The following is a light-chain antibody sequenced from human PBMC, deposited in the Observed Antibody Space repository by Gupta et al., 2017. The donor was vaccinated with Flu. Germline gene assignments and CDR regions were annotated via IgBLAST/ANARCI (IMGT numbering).Light chain of an antibody. CDR1: QSVLYSSNNKNY. CDR3: QQYYSTPFT. Sequence: DIVMTQSPDSLAVSLGERAPINCKSSQSVLYSSNNKNYLAWYQQKPGQPPKLLIYWASTQESGVPDRFSGGGSGTDFTLTISSLQAEDVAVYYCQQYYSTPFTFGPGTKVEIK. CDR2: WAS. J-gene: IGKJ3*01. V-gene: IGKV4-1*01.